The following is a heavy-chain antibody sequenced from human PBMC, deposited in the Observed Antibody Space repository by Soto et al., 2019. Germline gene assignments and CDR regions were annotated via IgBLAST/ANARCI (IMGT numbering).Heavy chain of an antibody. V-gene: IGHV3-30*18. J-gene: IGHJ4*02. D-gene: IGHD2-15*01. CDR2: ISYDGSNE. CDR3: AKSQDCSGGTCYPEGF. Sequence: QVQLVESGGGVVQPGRSLRFSCAASGFTFSRYGMHWVRQAPGKGLEWVAIISYDGSNEYYADSVKGRFTISRDNSKNTLYLQMNTLRAEDTAVYYCAKSQDCSGGTCYPEGFWGQGTQVTVSS. CDR1: GFTFSRYG.